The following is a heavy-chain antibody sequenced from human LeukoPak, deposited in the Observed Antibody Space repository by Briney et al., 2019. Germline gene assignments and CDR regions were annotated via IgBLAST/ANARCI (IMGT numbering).Heavy chain of an antibody. V-gene: IGHV3-33*06. J-gene: IGHJ6*03. CDR2: IWYDGSNK. CDR3: AKGTGHYYYYMDV. Sequence: GGSLRLSCAASGFTFSSYGMHWVRQAPGKGLEWVALIWYDGSNKYYADSVKGRFTISRDNSKNTLHPQMNSLRAEDTAVYYCAKGTGHYYYYMDVWGKGTTVTVSS. D-gene: IGHD1-14*01. CDR1: GFTFSSYG.